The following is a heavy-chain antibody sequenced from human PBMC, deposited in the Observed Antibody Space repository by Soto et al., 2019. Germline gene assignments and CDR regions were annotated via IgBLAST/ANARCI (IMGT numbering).Heavy chain of an antibody. D-gene: IGHD6-19*01. CDR3: ARGSVFSSAWLDY. V-gene: IGHV4-4*07. CDR2: IHSSGNT. Sequence: SETLSLTCSVSGGSISDYYWSWIRQPAGKGLEWIGRIHSSGNTNYNPSLQSRISMSVDTSKNQFSLRLSSVTAADTAVYFCARGSVFSSAWLDYWGQGTLVTVSS. CDR1: GGSISDYY. J-gene: IGHJ4*02.